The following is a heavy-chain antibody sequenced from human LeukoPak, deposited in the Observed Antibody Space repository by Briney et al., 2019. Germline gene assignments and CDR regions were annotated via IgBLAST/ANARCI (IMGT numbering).Heavy chain of an antibody. Sequence: PLASVKVSCKASGYTFTSYGISWVRQAPGQGLEWMGWINPNSGGTNYAQKFQGRVTMTRDTSISTAYMELRSLRSDDTAVYYCARQRGAYGDSSRLGYWGQGTLVTVSS. D-gene: IGHD4-17*01. V-gene: IGHV1-2*02. CDR1: GYTFTSYG. CDR3: ARQRGAYGDSSRLGY. J-gene: IGHJ4*02. CDR2: INPNSGGT.